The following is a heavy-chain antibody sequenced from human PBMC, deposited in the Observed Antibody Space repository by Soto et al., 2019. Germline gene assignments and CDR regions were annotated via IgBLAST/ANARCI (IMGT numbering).Heavy chain of an antibody. D-gene: IGHD3-22*01. CDR3: ARIRTYYYDSSGWALQAFDI. V-gene: IGHV2-70*11. J-gene: IGHJ3*02. CDR1: GFSLSTSGMC. Sequence: GSGPTLVNPTQTLTLTCTFSGFSLSTSGMCVSWIRQPPGKALEWLARIDWDDDKYYSTSLKTRLTISKDTSKNQVVLTMTNMDPVDTATYYCARIRTYYYDSSGWALQAFDIWGQGTMVTVSS. CDR2: IDWDDDK.